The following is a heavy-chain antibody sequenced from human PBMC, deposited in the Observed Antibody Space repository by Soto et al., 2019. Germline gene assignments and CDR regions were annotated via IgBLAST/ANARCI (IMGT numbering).Heavy chain of an antibody. CDR3: ARDSPPFDP. J-gene: IGHJ5*02. V-gene: IGHV1-18*01. CDR1: GYTFSSYH. Sequence: QVQLVQSGAEVKKPGASVKVSCKASGYTFSSYHISWVRQAPGQGLEWMGWISAYNGNTNYAQKHQGRVTMTTATSTSTAYMELRSPRSDDTAVYYCARDSPPFDPWGQGTLVTVSS. CDR2: ISAYNGNT.